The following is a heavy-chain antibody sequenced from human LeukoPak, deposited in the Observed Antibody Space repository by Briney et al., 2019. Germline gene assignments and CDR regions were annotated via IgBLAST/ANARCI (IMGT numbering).Heavy chain of an antibody. CDR1: GYTFTGYY. Sequence: ASVKVSCKASGYTFTGYYMHWVRQAPGQGLEWMGWINPNSGGTNYAQKFQGRVTMTRDTSINTAYMELSRLRSDDTAVYYCARDPGVAVAVTGEYYFDYWGQGTLVTVSS. V-gene: IGHV1-2*02. D-gene: IGHD6-19*01. CDR3: ARDPGVAVAVTGEYYFDY. CDR2: INPNSGGT. J-gene: IGHJ4*02.